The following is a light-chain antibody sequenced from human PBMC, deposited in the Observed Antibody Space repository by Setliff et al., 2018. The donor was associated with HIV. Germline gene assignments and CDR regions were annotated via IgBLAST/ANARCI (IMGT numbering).Light chain of an antibody. Sequence: QSALTQPASVSGSPGQSITISCTGTSGDVGRYNLVSWYQQQPGKPPKLMIYQASKRPSGASNRFSGSKSGNTASLTISGLQAEDEADYYCCSNTGSNTYVFGTGTKVTV. CDR2: QAS. CDR1: SGDVGRYNL. V-gene: IGLV2-23*01. J-gene: IGLJ1*01. CDR3: CSNTGSNTYV.